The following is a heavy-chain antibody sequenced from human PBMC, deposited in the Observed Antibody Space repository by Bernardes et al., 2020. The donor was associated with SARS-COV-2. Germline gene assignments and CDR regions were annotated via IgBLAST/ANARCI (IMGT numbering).Heavy chain of an antibody. V-gene: IGHV4-59*01. CDR2: IYYSGST. CDR3: ARGGSYSDPVFGY. Sequence: TLSLTCTVSGGSISSYYWSWIRQPPGKGLEWIGYIYYSGSTNYNPSLKSRVTISVDTSKNQFSLKLSSVTAADTAVYYCARGGSYSDPVFGYWGQGTLVTVSS. CDR1: GGSISSYY. D-gene: IGHD1-26*01. J-gene: IGHJ4*02.